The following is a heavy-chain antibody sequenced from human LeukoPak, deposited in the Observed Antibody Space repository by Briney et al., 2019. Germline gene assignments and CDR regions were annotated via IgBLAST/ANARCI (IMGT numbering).Heavy chain of an antibody. CDR2: IYHSGST. D-gene: IGHD5-18*01. Sequence: SETLSLTCTVSGYSISSGYYWGWIRQPPGKGLEWIGSIYHSGSTYYNPSLKSRVTISVDTSKNQFSLKLSSVTAADTAVYYCARGRTAMVGFMDYWGQGTLVTVSS. CDR3: ARGRTAMVGFMDY. V-gene: IGHV4-38-2*02. J-gene: IGHJ4*02. CDR1: GYSISSGYY.